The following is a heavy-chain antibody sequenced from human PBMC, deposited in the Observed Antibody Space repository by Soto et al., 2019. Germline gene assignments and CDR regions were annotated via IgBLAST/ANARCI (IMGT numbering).Heavy chain of an antibody. CDR3: PRPPCSFQYPFDS. J-gene: IGHJ4*02. CDR2: CNSTGKT. CDR1: GGSLSSTAYF. V-gene: IGHV4-39*02. Sequence: SETLSLTCAVSGGSLSSTAYFWAWNPHPPGKPLDRIASCNSTGKTYYNPSLRSWITISTQPLKTHFPLLLTSLTAADTAVFLGPRPPCSFQYPFDSWGQGARITVGS. D-gene: IGHD2-2*01.